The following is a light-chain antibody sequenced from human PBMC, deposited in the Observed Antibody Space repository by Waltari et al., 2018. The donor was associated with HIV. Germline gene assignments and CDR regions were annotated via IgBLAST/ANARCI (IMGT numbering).Light chain of an antibody. CDR2: GHL. CDR3: EAWDDSVTGPV. Sequence: QSVLTHPPSASGTPGQSVTLSSPGTPSTFGPTTVICSQQLPGAAPKLLLSGHLQRPSGVPDRFSGSKSATSASLVISDLHSDDEGTYYCEAWDDSVTGPVFGGGTKLTVL. J-gene: IGLJ3*02. CDR1: PSTFGPTT. V-gene: IGLV1-44*01.